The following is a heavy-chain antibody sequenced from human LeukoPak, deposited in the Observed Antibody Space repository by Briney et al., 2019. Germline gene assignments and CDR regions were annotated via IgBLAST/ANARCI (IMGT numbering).Heavy chain of an antibody. Sequence: TLSLTCTVSGGSISSYYWSWIRQPPGKGLEWIGYIYYSGSTYYNPSLKSRVTISVDTSKNQFSLKLSSVTAADTAVYYCARVSSSSQGLDYWGQGTLVTVSS. CDR2: IYYSGST. J-gene: IGHJ4*02. CDR1: GGSISSYY. V-gene: IGHV4-30-4*08. CDR3: ARVSSSSQGLDY. D-gene: IGHD6-6*01.